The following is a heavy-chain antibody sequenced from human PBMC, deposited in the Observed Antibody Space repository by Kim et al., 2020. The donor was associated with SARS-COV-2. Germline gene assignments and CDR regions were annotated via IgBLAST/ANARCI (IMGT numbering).Heavy chain of an antibody. CDR3: AKAGRGSDYSYYFDY. V-gene: IGHV3-23*01. CDR2: ISGSGAST. CDR1: GFTFSSYD. Sequence: GGSLRLSCAASGFTFSSYDMSWVRQAPGKGLEWVSAISGSGASTYYADSVKGRFTISRDNSKNTLSLQMNSLRAEDTAVYYCAKAGRGSDYSYYFDYWGQGTLVTVSS. D-gene: IGHD3-22*01. J-gene: IGHJ4*02.